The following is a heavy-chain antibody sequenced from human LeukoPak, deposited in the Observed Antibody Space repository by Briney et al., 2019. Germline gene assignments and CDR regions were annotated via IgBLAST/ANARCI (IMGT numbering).Heavy chain of an antibody. CDR1: GDSMSSDY. V-gene: IGHV4-59*01. CDR3: ARGRLLWFGEPEGPFDY. J-gene: IGHJ4*02. D-gene: IGHD3-10*01. Sequence: PSETLSLTCTVSGDSMSSDYWSWIRQPPGKGLEWIGYIYYSGSTNYNPSLKSRVTISVDTSKNQFSLKLSSVTAADTAVYYCARGRLLWFGEPEGPFDYWGQGTLVTVSS. CDR2: IYYSGST.